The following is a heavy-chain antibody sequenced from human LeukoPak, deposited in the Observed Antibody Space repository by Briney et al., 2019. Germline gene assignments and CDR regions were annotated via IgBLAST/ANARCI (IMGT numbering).Heavy chain of an antibody. Sequence: SETLSLTCTVSGGSISSYYWSWIRQPPGKGLEWIGYIYNSGSTKYNPSLKSRVTISVDTSKNQFSLKLSSVTAADTAVYYCAGGGGESSQADWGQGTLVTVSS. D-gene: IGHD3-16*01. CDR1: GGSISSYY. CDR2: IYNSGST. CDR3: AGGGGESSQAD. V-gene: IGHV4-59*01. J-gene: IGHJ4*02.